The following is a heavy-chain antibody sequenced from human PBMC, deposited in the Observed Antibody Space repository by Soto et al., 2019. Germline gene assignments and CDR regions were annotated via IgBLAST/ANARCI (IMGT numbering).Heavy chain of an antibody. D-gene: IGHD3-22*01. CDR1: GFTFSSYA. Sequence: GGSLRLSCAASGFTFSSYAMSWVRQAPGKGLEWVSAISGSGGSTYYADSVKGRFTISRDNSKNTLYLQMNSLRAEDTAVYYCAKGPYQPHYYDSSGSVMGLDYWGQGTLVTVSS. CDR2: ISGSGGST. CDR3: AKGPYQPHYYDSSGSVMGLDY. J-gene: IGHJ4*02. V-gene: IGHV3-23*01.